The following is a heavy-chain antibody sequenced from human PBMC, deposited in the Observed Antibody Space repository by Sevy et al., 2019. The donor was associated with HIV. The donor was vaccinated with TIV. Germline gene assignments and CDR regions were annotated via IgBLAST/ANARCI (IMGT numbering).Heavy chain of an antibody. Sequence: GGSLRLSCAASGFTFSSYAMSWVRQAPGKGLEWVSAISGSGGSTYYADSVKGRFTISRDNSKNTLYLQMNSLRAEDTAVYCCAKKGGYSYGFDYWGQGTLVTVSS. CDR2: ISGSGGST. CDR3: AKKGGYSYGFDY. V-gene: IGHV3-23*01. CDR1: GFTFSSYA. J-gene: IGHJ4*02. D-gene: IGHD5-18*01.